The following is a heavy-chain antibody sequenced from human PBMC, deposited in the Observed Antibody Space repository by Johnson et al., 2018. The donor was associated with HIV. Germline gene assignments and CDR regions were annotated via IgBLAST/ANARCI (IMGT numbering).Heavy chain of an antibody. CDR1: GFTFSSYD. CDR2: IGTAGDP. V-gene: IGHV3-13*05. D-gene: IGHD2-2*01. Sequence: VQLVESGGGLVQPGGSLRLSCAASGFTFSSYDMHWVRHATGNGLEWVSAIGTAGDPYYPGPLKVRSPLSRENAKNSLYLQMNSLNTEYTAVYYCTTDKGQPLSIDAFDIWGQGTMVTVSS. J-gene: IGHJ3*02. CDR3: TTDKGQPLSIDAFDI.